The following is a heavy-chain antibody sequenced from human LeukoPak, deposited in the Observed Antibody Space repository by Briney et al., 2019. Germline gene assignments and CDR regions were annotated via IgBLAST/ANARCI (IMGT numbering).Heavy chain of an antibody. CDR1: GFTFSSYW. J-gene: IGHJ4*02. CDR2: IKQDGSEK. Sequence: GGSLRLSCAASGFTFSSYWMSWVRQAPGKGLEWVANIKQDGSEKYYVDSVKGRFTISRDNAKNSLYLQMNSLRAEGTAVYYCARDLIYGDYSSVFWGQGTLVTVSS. V-gene: IGHV3-7*01. CDR3: ARDLIYGDYSSVF. D-gene: IGHD4-17*01.